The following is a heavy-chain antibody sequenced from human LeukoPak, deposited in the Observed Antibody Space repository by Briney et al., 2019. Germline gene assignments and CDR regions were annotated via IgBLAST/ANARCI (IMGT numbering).Heavy chain of an antibody. J-gene: IGHJ4*02. CDR3: ARGDSSGYWYFDY. CDR2: IHYSGST. Sequence: SETLSLTCTVSGGSISSYYWSWIRQPPGKGLEWIGYIHYSGSTNYNPSPKSRVTISSEKSKNQFPLKLSSVTAAAKTVLYCARGDSSGYWYFDYWGRGTLVSVSS. D-gene: IGHD3-22*01. V-gene: IGHV4-59*01. CDR1: GGSISSYY.